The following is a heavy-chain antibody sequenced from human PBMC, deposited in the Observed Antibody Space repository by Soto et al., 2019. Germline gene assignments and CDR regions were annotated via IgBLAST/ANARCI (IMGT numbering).Heavy chain of an antibody. CDR1: GFTFSIYA. CDR3: ATHIEVAGNWYFEL. V-gene: IGHV3-23*01. J-gene: IGHJ2*01. Sequence: EVQLLESGGGLVQPGGSLGLSCAASGFTFSIYAMSWVRQVPGKGPECVSVINGRGSPTFYADSVEGRFTISRDNSKNTLYLQMNSVRADDTAIYSCATHIEVAGNWYFELWGRGTLVTVSS. CDR2: INGRGSPT. D-gene: IGHD2-21*01.